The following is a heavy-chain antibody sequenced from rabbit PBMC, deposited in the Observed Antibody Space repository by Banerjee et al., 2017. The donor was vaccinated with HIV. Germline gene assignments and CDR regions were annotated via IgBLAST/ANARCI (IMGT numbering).Heavy chain of an antibody. V-gene: IGHV1S45*01. Sequence: QEQLEESGGDLVKPEGSLTLTCTASGFSFSNGYVMCWVRQAPGKGLEWIACITTISGSAIYENWAKGGLSITNKASTTMTMLKTTLTAADKAACFCGGEHFYSGTYGDGNLWGQGTLVTVS. CDR1: GFSFSNGYV. CDR2: ITTISGSA. CDR3: GGEHFYSGTYGDGNL. J-gene: IGHJ4*01. D-gene: IGHD3-1*01.